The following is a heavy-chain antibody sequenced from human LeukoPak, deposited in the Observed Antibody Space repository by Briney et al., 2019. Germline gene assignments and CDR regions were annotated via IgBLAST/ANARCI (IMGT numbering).Heavy chain of an antibody. D-gene: IGHD3-10*01. Sequence: GASVKVSCKASGYTFTSYGISWVRQAPGQGLEWMGWISAYNGNTNYAQKLQGRVTMTTDTSTSTAYMELRSLRSDDTAVYYCARDIGYYYGSGSYYTVDYWGQGTLVTVSS. V-gene: IGHV1-18*01. J-gene: IGHJ4*02. CDR2: ISAYNGNT. CDR1: GYTFTSYG. CDR3: ARDIGYYYGSGSYYTVDY.